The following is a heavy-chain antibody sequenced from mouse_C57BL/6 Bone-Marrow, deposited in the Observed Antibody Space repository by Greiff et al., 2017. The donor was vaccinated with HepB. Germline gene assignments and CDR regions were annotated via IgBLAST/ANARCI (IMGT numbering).Heavy chain of an antibody. V-gene: IGHV5-15*04. Sequence: EVMLVESGGGLVQPGGSLKLSCAASGFTFSDYGMAWVRQAPRKGPEWVAFISNLAYSIYYADTVTGRFTISRENAKNTLYLDMSSLRSEDAAMYYCARRGDYDGYTYYYAMDYWGQGTSVTVSS. CDR2: ISNLAYSI. J-gene: IGHJ4*01. CDR1: GFTFSDYG. CDR3: ARRGDYDGYTYYYAMDY. D-gene: IGHD2-3*01.